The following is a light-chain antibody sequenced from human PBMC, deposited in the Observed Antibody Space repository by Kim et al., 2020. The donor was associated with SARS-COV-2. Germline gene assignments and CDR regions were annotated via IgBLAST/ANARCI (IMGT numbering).Light chain of an antibody. Sequence: ELTQPPSASGTPGQRVTISCSGSSSNIGSNTVNWYQQLPGTAPKLLIHSNNQRPSGVPDRLSGSKSGTSASLAISGLRSEDEADYYCAAWDDSLSGWVFGGGTQLTVL. CDR1: SSNIGSNT. CDR3: AAWDDSLSGWV. J-gene: IGLJ3*02. V-gene: IGLV1-44*01. CDR2: SNN.